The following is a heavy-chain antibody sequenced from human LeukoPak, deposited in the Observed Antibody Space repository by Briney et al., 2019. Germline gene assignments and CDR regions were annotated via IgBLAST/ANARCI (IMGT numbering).Heavy chain of an antibody. CDR3: ARGYCSSTSCYRLNY. D-gene: IGHD2-2*02. V-gene: IGHV1-69*04. Sequence: SVKVSCKASGGTFSSYAISWVRQAPGQGLEWMGRITPILGIANYAQKFQGRVTITADKSTSTAYMELSSLRSEDTAVYYCARGYCSSTSCYRLNYWGQGTLVTVSS. J-gene: IGHJ4*02. CDR2: ITPILGIA. CDR1: GGTFSSYA.